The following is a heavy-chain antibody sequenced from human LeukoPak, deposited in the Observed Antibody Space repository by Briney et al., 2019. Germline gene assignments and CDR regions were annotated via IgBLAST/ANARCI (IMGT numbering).Heavy chain of an antibody. CDR3: ARDSGRGWYGYY. D-gene: IGHD6-19*01. Sequence: ASVKVSCTASGYTFNNYAIHWVRQAPGQRLEWMGWINTGNGNTEYSQELQGRVTITRDTSASTAYMGLSSLRSEDMAVYYCARDSGRGWYGYYWGQGTLVTVSS. CDR2: INTGNGNT. CDR1: GYTFNNYA. V-gene: IGHV1-3*03. J-gene: IGHJ4*02.